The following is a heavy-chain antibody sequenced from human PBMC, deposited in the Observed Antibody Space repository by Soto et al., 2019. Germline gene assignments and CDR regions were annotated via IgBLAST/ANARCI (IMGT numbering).Heavy chain of an antibody. CDR2: IIPILGIA. CDR3: ARGRGLVGATADY. CDR1: GGTFSSYT. V-gene: IGHV1-69*02. Sequence: QVQLVQSGAEVKKPGSSVKVSCKASGGTFSSYTISWVRQAPGQGLEWMGRIIPILGIATYAQKFQGRVTSTADKSTSTAYMELSSLRSEDTAVYYCARGRGLVGATADYWGQGTLVTVSS. J-gene: IGHJ4*02. D-gene: IGHD1-26*01.